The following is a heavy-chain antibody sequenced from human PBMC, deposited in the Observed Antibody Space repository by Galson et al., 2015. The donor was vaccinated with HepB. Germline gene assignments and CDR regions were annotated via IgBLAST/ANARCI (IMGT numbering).Heavy chain of an antibody. CDR1: GSTFSNFA. V-gene: IGHV3-30*04. D-gene: IGHD3-10*01. CDR2: VSSDGIHT. J-gene: IGHJ6*02. CDR3: ARGKKSVLVRGVISYYYYGMDV. Sequence: SLRLSCAASGSTFSNFAMNWVRQAPGRALEWVAVVSSDGIHTNYADSVKGRFTISRDNSEKTVFLQIDGLRAEDTGLYFCARGKKSVLVRGVISYYYYGMDVWGQGTTVIVSS.